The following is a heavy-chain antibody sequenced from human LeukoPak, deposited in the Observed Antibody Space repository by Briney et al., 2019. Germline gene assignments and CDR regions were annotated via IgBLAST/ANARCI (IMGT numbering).Heavy chain of an antibody. CDR2: INSDGSTT. CDR3: ARSRWLDAFDY. V-gene: IGHV3-74*01. Sequence: GGSLRLSCAASGFTFSSYWMHWVRQAPGKGLVWVSRINSDGSTTNYADSMKGRFTISRDNAKNTLYLQMNSLRADDTAVYYCARSRWLDAFDYWGQGTLVTVSS. J-gene: IGHJ4*02. D-gene: IGHD6-19*01. CDR1: GFTFSSYW.